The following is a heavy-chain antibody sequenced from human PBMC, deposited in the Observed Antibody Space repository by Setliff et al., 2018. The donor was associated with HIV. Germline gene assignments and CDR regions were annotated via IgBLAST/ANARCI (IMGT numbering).Heavy chain of an antibody. Sequence: SETLSLTCTVSGGSIRNYYRTWIRQPAGKGLEWIGHIHTSGSTDFNPSLKSRVTISADTSKNQFSLNLNSVTAADTALYYCARDRGILSNWLYYFDSWGQGTLVTVSS. CDR2: IHTSGST. CDR3: ARDRGILSNWLYYFDS. CDR1: GGSIRNYY. V-gene: IGHV4-4*07. D-gene: IGHD6-13*01. J-gene: IGHJ4*02.